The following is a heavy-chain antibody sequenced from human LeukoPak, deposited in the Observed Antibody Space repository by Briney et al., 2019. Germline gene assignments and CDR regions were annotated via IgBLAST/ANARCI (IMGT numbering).Heavy chain of an antibody. CDR2: IYHSGST. V-gene: IGHV4-38-2*02. CDR3: ARSLSGYFDL. J-gene: IGHJ2*01. Sequence: PSETLSLTCTVSGYSISSGYYWGWIRTPPGKGLEWIGSIYHSGSTYYNPSLKSRLTISVDTSKNQFSLKLSSVTAADTAVYYCARSLSGYFDLWGRGTLVTVSS. D-gene: IGHD6-25*01. CDR1: GYSISSGYY.